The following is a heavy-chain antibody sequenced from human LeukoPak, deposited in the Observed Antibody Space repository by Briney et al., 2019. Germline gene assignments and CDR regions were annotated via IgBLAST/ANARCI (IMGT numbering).Heavy chain of an antibody. J-gene: IGHJ4*02. CDR2: IDNDEKIT. Sequence: PGGSLRLSCAASGFTFSRYWIHWVRQAPGKGLVWVSLIDNDEKITTYADSVKGRFTISRDNAKNTLYLQMNSLRADDTAVYYCARDTIAAPGDFDYWGQGTLVTVSS. CDR3: ARDTIAAPGDFDY. D-gene: IGHD6-13*01. V-gene: IGHV3-74*01. CDR1: GFTFSRYW.